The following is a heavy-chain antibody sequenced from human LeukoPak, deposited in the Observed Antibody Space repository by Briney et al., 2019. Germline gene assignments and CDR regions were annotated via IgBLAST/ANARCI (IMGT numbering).Heavy chain of an antibody. CDR2: IIPIFGTA. CDR1: GGTFSSYA. J-gene: IGHJ4*02. V-gene: IGHV1-69*13. Sequence: ASVKVSCKASGGTFSSYAISWVRQAPGQGLAWMGGIIPIFGTANYAQKFQGRVTITADESTSTAYMELSSLRSEDTAVYYCARGDVGLAETALDYWGQGTLVTVSS. CDR3: ARGDVGLAETALDY. D-gene: IGHD3/OR15-3a*01.